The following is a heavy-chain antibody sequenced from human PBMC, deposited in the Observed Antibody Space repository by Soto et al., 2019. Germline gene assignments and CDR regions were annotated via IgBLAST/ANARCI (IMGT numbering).Heavy chain of an antibody. V-gene: IGHV1-69*12. CDR3: ARDVIAAAGTGG. D-gene: IGHD6-13*01. CDR2: IIPIFGTA. CDR1: GGTFSNYA. J-gene: IGHJ4*02. Sequence: QVQLVQSGAEVKKPGSSVKVSCKASGGTFSNYAISWVRQAPGQGLEWMGGIIPIFGTANYAQKFQGRVTITADESTGTAYRGLSSLRCEDTAVYYCARDVIAAAGTGGWGQGTLVTVSS.